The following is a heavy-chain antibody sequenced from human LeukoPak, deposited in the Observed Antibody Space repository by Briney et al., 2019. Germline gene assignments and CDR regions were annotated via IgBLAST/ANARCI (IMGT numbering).Heavy chain of an antibody. D-gene: IGHD3-22*01. CDR3: ARDWRDSSGKFPNDAFDI. Sequence: GGSLRLSCAASGFTFSSYGMSWVRQAPGKGLGWVSYISSSGSIYYADSVKGRFTISRDNAKNSLYLQMNSLRAEDTAVYYCARDWRDSSGKFPNDAFDIWGQGTMVTVSS. V-gene: IGHV3-48*04. CDR1: GFTFSSYG. J-gene: IGHJ3*02. CDR2: ISSSGSI.